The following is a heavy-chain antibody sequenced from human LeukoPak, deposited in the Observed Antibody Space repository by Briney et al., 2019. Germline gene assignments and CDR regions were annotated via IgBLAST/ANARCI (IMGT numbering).Heavy chain of an antibody. CDR2: IYYSGGT. D-gene: IGHD2-15*01. CDR3: ATSDYSGAWFDP. Sequence: PSETLSLTCTVSGGSISSSSYYWGWIRQPPGKGLEWIGSIYYSGGTYYNPSLKSRVTISVDTSKNQFSLRLSSVTAADTAVYYCATSDYSGAWFDPWGQGTLVTVSS. V-gene: IGHV4-39*01. CDR1: GGSISSSSYY. J-gene: IGHJ5*02.